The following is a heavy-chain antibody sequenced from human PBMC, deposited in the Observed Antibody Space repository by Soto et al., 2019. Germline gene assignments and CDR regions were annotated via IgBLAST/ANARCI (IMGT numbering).Heavy chain of an antibody. D-gene: IGHD5-18*01. CDR3: ARDFYGGYTYGPGDY. Sequence: LSLSCAASGFMFSDYCMSWVRQAPGKGLEWVANIHGDGGKIYYVDSVKGRFTISRDNAKRSLYLQMNSLRAEDTAVYYCARDFYGGYTYGPGDYWGQGPLVTVSS. V-gene: IGHV3-7*01. J-gene: IGHJ4*02. CDR2: IHGDGGKI. CDR1: GFMFSDYC.